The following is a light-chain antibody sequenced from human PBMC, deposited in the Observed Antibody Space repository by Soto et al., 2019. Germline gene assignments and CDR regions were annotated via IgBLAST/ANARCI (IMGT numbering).Light chain of an antibody. J-gene: IGKJ1*01. CDR2: DAS. Sequence: EIVLTQSPGTLSLSPGERATLSCRASQSISSTYLTWYHQRPGQAPRLLIYDASRRATGIPDRFSGRWSGTDFSRTISRLEPEDFAVYYCQHYDSARWTFGRGTKVDIK. CDR1: QSISSTY. CDR3: QHYDSARWT. V-gene: IGKV3-20*01.